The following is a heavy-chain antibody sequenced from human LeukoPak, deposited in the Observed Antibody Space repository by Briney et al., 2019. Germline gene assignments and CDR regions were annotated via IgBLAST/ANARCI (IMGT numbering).Heavy chain of an antibody. CDR3: ARDGGYCTNGVCPEHYFDY. D-gene: IGHD2-8*01. J-gene: IGHJ4*02. Sequence: ASVKVSCKASGYTFSSYGISWVRQAPGQGLEWMGWISADNGNTNYAQKLQGRVTMTTDTSTSTAYMELRSLRSDDTAVYYCARDGGYCTNGVCPEHYFDYWGQGTLITVSS. CDR2: ISADNGNT. V-gene: IGHV1-18*01. CDR1: GYTFSSYG.